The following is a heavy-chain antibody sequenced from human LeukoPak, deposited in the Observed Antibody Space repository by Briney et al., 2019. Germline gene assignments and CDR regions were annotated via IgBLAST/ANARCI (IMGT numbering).Heavy chain of an antibody. CDR3: ATKQWLAPPPDS. J-gene: IGHJ4*02. CDR2: INTDGTVT. Sequence: GGSLRLSSAPSGFTFSKYWMLWVPQAPGKGLESVSRINTDGTVTTYADSVKGRFTVSRDNADNTMFLQMNSVRDEDTAVYYCATKQWLAPPPDSWGQGTPVTVSS. V-gene: IGHV3-74*01. D-gene: IGHD6-19*01. CDR1: GFTFSKYW.